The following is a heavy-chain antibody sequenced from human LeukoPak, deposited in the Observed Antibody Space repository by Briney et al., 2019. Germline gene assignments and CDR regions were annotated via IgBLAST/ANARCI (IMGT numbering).Heavy chain of an antibody. J-gene: IGHJ3*02. V-gene: IGHV4-59*01. CDR2: IYYSGST. CDR3: ARELAYYDSSGYHFAFDI. CDR1: GGSISSYY. Sequence: SETLSLTCTVSGGSISSYYWSWIRQPPGKGLEWIGYIYYSGSTNYNPSLKSRVTISVDTSKNQFSLKLSSVTAADTAVYYCARELAYYDSSGYHFAFDIWGQGTMVTVSS. D-gene: IGHD3-22*01.